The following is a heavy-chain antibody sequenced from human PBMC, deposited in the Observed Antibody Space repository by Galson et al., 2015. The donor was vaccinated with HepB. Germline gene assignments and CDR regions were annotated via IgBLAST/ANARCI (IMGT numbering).Heavy chain of an antibody. CDR1: GFTFSSYS. CDR2: ISSSSSTI. V-gene: IGHV3-48*01. J-gene: IGHJ3*02. CDR3: ARVFSDIVVVPAAHDAFDI. Sequence: SLRLSCAASGFTFSSYSMNWVRQAPGKGLEWVSYISSSSSTIYYADSVKGRFTISRDNAKNSLYLQMNSLRAEDTAVYYCARVFSDIVVVPAAHDAFDIWGQGTMVTVSS. D-gene: IGHD2-2*01.